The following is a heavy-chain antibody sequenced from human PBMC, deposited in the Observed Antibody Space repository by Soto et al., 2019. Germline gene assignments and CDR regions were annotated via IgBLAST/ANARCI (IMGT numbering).Heavy chain of an antibody. D-gene: IGHD1-1*01. Sequence: GGSLRLSCAAPGFTFSNYAMHWVRQAPGKGLEWVALTSYDGNNEYYTDSVKGRFTISRDNSKNTLFLQMNSPRPEDTAVYYCAKDKGVFNWATSYFDYWGQGALVTVSS. V-gene: IGHV3-30*18. CDR3: AKDKGVFNWATSYFDY. CDR2: TSYDGNNE. J-gene: IGHJ4*02. CDR1: GFTFSNYA.